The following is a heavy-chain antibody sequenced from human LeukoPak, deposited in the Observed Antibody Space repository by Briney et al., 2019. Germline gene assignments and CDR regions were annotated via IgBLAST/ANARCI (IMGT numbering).Heavy chain of an antibody. V-gene: IGHV4-4*02. J-gene: IGHJ3*02. CDR2: IYHSGST. Sequence: SSETLSLTCAVSGDSISSSNWWSWVRQPPGKGLEWIGEIYHSGSTNYNPSLKSRVTMSVDNSENHFSLKLSSVTAADTALYYCARSTVSVITRGAFDIWGQGTMVTVSS. CDR3: ARSTVSVITRGAFDI. CDR1: GDSISSSNW. D-gene: IGHD3-22*01.